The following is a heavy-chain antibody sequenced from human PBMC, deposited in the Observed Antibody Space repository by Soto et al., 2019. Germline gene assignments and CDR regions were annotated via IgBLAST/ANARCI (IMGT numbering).Heavy chain of an antibody. CDR2: ISSDGSNK. J-gene: IGHJ4*02. V-gene: IGHV3-30*18. D-gene: IGHD3-10*01. Sequence: ESGGGVVQPGRSLRLSCAASGFTFSSYGMHWVRQAPGKGLEWVALISSDGSNKYYADSVKGRFTISRDNSKNTLYLQMNSLRAEDTAVYYCAKVRADYYSGSGPFDYWGQGTLVTVSS. CDR3: AKVRADYYSGSGPFDY. CDR1: GFTFSSYG.